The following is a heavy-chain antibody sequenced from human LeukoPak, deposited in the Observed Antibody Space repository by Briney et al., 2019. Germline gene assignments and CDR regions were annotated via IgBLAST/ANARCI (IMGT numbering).Heavy chain of an antibody. D-gene: IGHD1-26*01. J-gene: IGHJ4*02. Sequence: SETLSLTCTVSGGSISSGGYYWSWIRQHPGKGLEWIGYIYYSGSTYYNPSLKSRVTISVDTSKNQFSLKLSSVTAADTAVYYCARGEFSGNFDYWGQGTPVTVSS. CDR1: GGSISSGGYY. V-gene: IGHV4-31*03. CDR2: IYYSGST. CDR3: ARGEFSGNFDY.